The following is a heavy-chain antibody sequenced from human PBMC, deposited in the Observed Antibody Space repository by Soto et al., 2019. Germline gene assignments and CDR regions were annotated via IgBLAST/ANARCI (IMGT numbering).Heavy chain of an antibody. CDR1: GFRFSSTD. J-gene: IGHJ4*02. CDR3: ARRFCVGGTCPGIGLDY. D-gene: IGHD2-21*01. Sequence: EVLLVESGGGLVHPGGSLRLSCTASGFRFSSTDMHWVRQVPGKGLEWVSGFGRVADTYYSDSVRGRFTVSRENDNNSFHLQMSNLRAGDTAVYYCARRFCVGGTCPGIGLDYWGRGTLVTVSS. CDR2: FGRVADT. V-gene: IGHV3-13*01.